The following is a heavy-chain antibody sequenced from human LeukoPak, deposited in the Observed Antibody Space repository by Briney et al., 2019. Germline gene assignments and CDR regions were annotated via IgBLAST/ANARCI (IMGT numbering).Heavy chain of an antibody. Sequence: SQTLSLTCAVYRGSFSGFFWAWVRQPPGKGLEWIGDITPGGSTNYNSSLKSRLSMSLVPSRDQFSLKLSLVPAADTAVYYCARGSWDLYSHAPPWSSDLRGLGTLVIVSS. J-gene: IGHJ2*01. CDR3: ARGSWDLYSHAPPWSSDL. V-gene: IGHV4-34*01. CDR2: ITPGGST. D-gene: IGHD5-18*01. CDR1: RGSFSGFF.